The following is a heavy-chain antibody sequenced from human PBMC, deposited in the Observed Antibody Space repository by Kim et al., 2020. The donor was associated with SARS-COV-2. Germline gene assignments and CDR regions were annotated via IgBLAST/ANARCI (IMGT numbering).Heavy chain of an antibody. J-gene: IGHJ4*02. CDR3: AKDLGSREVGATLLN. V-gene: IGHV3-23*01. Sequence: PVYVKGRFTISRDNSKNTLFLQMNSLRAEDTASYYCAKDLGSREVGATLLNWGQGTLVTVSS. D-gene: IGHD1-26*01.